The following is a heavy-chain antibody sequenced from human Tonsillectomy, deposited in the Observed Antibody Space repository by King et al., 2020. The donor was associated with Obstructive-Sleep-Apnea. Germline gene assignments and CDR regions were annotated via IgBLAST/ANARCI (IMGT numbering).Heavy chain of an antibody. CDR3: ARHQYHYDSSPGY. CDR2: ISSSSNYI. V-gene: IGHV3-21*01. Sequence: QLVQSGGGLVEPGGSLRLSCAASGFTFSTYSMNWFRQAPGKGLEWVSSISSSSNYIYYADSVRGRFTISRDNAKDSLYLQMNSLGAEDTAVYYCARHQYHYDSSPGYWGQGTLVTVSS. CDR1: GFTFSTYS. J-gene: IGHJ4*02. D-gene: IGHD3-22*01.